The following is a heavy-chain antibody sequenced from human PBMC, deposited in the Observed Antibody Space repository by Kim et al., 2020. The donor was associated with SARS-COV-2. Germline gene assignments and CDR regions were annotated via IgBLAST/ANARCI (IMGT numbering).Heavy chain of an antibody. J-gene: IGHJ4*02. CDR3: ARLSSRWYFGIAVAGAFDY. Sequence: SETLSLTCTVSGGSISSYYWSWIRQPPGKGLEWIGYIYYSGSTNYNPSLKSRVTISVDTSKNQFSLKLSSVTAADTAVYYCARLSSRWYFGIAVAGAFDYWGQGTLVTVSS. CDR2: IYYSGST. V-gene: IGHV4-59*08. CDR1: GGSISSYY. D-gene: IGHD6-19*01.